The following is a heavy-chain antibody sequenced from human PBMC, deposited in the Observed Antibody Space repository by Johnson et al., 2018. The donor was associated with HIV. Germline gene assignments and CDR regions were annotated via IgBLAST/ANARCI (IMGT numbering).Heavy chain of an antibody. V-gene: IGHV3-30*09. CDR3: AKGLLGSLRAFDF. D-gene: IGHD3-10*01. J-gene: IGHJ3*01. CDR1: GFTFSSYA. Sequence: QVQLVESGGGVVQPGRSLRLSCAASGFTFSSYAMHWVRQAPGKGLEWVAVISYDGSNKYYAASVKGRFAISRDNSKSTLYLLMNSLRPEDTAVYYCAKGLLGSLRAFDFRGQGTMVTVSA. CDR2: ISYDGSNK.